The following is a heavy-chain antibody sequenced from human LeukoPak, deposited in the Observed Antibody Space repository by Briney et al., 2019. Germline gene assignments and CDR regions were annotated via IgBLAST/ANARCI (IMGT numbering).Heavy chain of an antibody. J-gene: IGHJ4*02. V-gene: IGHV1-8*01. CDR3: ATYYYDSSGYSLHY. CDR1: GYTFTSYD. Sequence: ASVKVCCKASGYTFTSYDINWVRQAPGQGLVWMGWMIPNSGDTGYAQKFQGRVTITRNASISTAYMELSSLRSADTAVYYCATYYYDSSGYSLHYWGQGTLVTVSS. D-gene: IGHD3-22*01. CDR2: MIPNSGDT.